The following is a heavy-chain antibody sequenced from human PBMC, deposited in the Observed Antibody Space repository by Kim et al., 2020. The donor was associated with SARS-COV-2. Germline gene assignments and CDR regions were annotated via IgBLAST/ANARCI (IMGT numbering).Heavy chain of an antibody. Sequence: TSYADSVKVRFNISRDNAKNTMYLQRNSLRAEDTAVYYCVRDFWRGLDHWGQGTLVTVSS. D-gene: IGHD5-12*01. J-gene: IGHJ1*01. CDR2: T. CDR3: VRDFWRGLDH. V-gene: IGHV3-74*01.